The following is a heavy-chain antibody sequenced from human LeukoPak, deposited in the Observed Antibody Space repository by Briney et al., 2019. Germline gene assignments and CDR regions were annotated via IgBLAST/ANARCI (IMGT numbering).Heavy chain of an antibody. CDR2: ISYDGSNY. CDR1: GFTFSSYA. CDR3: ARVPTVPPWFDP. J-gene: IGHJ5*02. D-gene: IGHD4-11*01. Sequence: HSGGSLRLSCAASGFTFSSYAIHWVRQAPGKGLEWVAVISYDGSNYYYADSVKGRFTISRDNAKNSLYLQMNSLRAEDTAVYYCARVPTVPPWFDPWGQGTLVTVSS. V-gene: IGHV3-30*04.